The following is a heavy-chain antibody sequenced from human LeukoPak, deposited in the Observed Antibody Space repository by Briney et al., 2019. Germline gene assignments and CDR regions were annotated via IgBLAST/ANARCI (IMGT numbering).Heavy chain of an antibody. CDR2: IKSKADGETI. J-gene: IGHJ4*02. CDR1: GFTFTNAW. D-gene: IGHD1-20*01. V-gene: IGHV3-15*07. CDR3: STLTSRGLPDS. Sequence: GGSLRLSCAASGFTFTNAWMNWVRQAPGKGLEWVGRIKSKADGETIDYAAPVKGRFTFSRDDSKNMLYLQMNSLKSEDTAVYYCSTLTSRGLPDSWGQGTLVTVSS.